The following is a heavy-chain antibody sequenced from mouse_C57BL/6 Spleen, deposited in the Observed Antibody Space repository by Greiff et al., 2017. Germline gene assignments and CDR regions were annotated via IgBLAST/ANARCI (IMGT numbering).Heavy chain of an antibody. J-gene: IGHJ4*01. Sequence: QVQLQQSGAELARPGASVKLSCKASGYTFTSYGISWVKQRTGQGLEWIGEIYPRSGNTYYNEKFKGKATLTADKSSSTAYMELRSLTSEDSAVYFCAREITTLVATPDYYAMDYWGQGTSVTVSS. V-gene: IGHV1-81*01. D-gene: IGHD1-1*01. CDR3: AREITTLVATPDYYAMDY. CDR2: IYPRSGNT. CDR1: GYTFTSYG.